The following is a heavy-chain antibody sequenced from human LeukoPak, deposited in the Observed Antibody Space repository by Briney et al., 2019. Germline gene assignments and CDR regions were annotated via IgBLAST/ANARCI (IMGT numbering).Heavy chain of an antibody. Sequence: GASVKVSCKTSGYTFTGYYMHWVRQAPGQGLEWMGWINPNSGGRRYAQKFQGRVTMARDMSITTAYMELSTLTYDDTAVYYCARGPYDSSGHQDYWGQGTLVTVSS. V-gene: IGHV1-2*02. CDR2: INPNSGGR. CDR1: GYTFTGYY. CDR3: ARGPYDSSGHQDY. D-gene: IGHD3-22*01. J-gene: IGHJ4*02.